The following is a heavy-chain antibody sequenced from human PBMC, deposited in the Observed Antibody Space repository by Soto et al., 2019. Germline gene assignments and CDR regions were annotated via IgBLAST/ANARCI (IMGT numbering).Heavy chain of an antibody. Sequence: QLQLQESGPGLVKPSETLSLTCTVSGGSISSSSYYWGWIRQPPGKGLEWIGSIYYSGSTYYNPSLKSRVTISVNTSKNQFSLKLSSVTAADTAVYYCARTRAVWFDPWGQGTLVTVSS. V-gene: IGHV4-39*01. CDR2: IYYSGST. J-gene: IGHJ5*02. CDR1: GGSISSSSYY. D-gene: IGHD6-19*01. CDR3: ARTRAVWFDP.